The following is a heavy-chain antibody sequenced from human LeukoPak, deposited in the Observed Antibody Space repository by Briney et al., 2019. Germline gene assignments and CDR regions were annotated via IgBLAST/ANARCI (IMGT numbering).Heavy chain of an antibody. Sequence: PGGSLRLSCGASGFTFSTYGMHWGRQAPGKGLEWVAFIRYDGRNKYYADSVKGRFTNSGDNSKNTLYLQMNSLRAEDTAVYYCAKVYDYGDRDAFDLWGQGTMVTVSS. CDR1: GFTFSTYG. CDR2: IRYDGRNK. V-gene: IGHV3-30*02. D-gene: IGHD4-17*01. J-gene: IGHJ3*01. CDR3: AKVYDYGDRDAFDL.